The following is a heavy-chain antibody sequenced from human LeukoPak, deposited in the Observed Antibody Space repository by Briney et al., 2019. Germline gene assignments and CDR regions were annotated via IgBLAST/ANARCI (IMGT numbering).Heavy chain of an antibody. J-gene: IGHJ4*02. D-gene: IGHD3-16*01. CDR2: VYYSGST. V-gene: IGHV4-59*08. CDR3: ARRRSGDSHFDY. Sequence: SETLSLTCTVSGGSISNDYWNWVRQPPGKGLEWIGYVYYSGSTDYNPSLKSRVTIPVDTSKNQFSLKLSSVTAADTAVYYCARRRSGDSHFDYWGQGTLVTVSS. CDR1: GGSISNDY.